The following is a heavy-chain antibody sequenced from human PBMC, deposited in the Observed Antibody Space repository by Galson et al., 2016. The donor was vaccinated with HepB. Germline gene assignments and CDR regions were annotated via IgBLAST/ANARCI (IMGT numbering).Heavy chain of an antibody. D-gene: IGHD7-27*01. V-gene: IGHV6-1*01. CDR2: TYYRSDWRS. CDR1: GDSVFNNNAG. CDR3: ARSYLLGRGFGS. J-gene: IGHJ4*02. Sequence: CAISGDSVFNNNAGWNWVRQSPSRGLEWLGRTYYRSDWRSDYADCVKGRITINPDTSKTNFSLHLDSVTPEDTAVYYCARSYLLGRGFGSWGQGTLVTVSS.